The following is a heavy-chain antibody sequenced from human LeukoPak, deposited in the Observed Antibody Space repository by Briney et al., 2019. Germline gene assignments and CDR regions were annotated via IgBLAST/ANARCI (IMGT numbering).Heavy chain of an antibody. Sequence: GASVKVSCKASGYTFTSYGISWVRQAPGQGLEWMGWISAYNGNTNYAQKLQGRVTMTTDTSTSTAYMELRSLRSDDTVVYYCARDRHGYCSSTSCYSAQSMGFDPWGQGTLVTVSS. CDR3: ARDRHGYCSSTSCYSAQSMGFDP. D-gene: IGHD2-2*01. V-gene: IGHV1-18*01. CDR2: ISAYNGNT. CDR1: GYTFTSYG. J-gene: IGHJ5*02.